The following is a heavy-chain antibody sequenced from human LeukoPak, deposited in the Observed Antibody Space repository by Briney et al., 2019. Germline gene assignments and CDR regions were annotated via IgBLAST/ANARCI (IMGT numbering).Heavy chain of an antibody. D-gene: IGHD3-10*01. J-gene: IGHJ4*02. CDR3: AREGEILGY. CDR2: IYSGGST. Sequence: GGSLRLSCAASGFTFSNYWMSWVRQAPGKGLEWVSVIYSGGSTYYADSVKGRFTISRDNSKNTLYLQMNSLRAEDTAVYYCAREGEILGYWGQGTLVTVSS. CDR1: GFTFSNYW. V-gene: IGHV3-66*01.